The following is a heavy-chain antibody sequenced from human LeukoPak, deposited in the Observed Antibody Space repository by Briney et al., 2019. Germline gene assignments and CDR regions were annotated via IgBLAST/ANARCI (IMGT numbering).Heavy chain of an antibody. J-gene: IGHJ5*02. Sequence: SETLSLTCTVSGYSISSGYYWGWIRQPPGKGLEWIGSIYHSGSTYYNPSLKSRVTISVDTSKNQFSLKLSSVTAADTAVYYCARSAGATMVRGVIKYWFDPWGQGTLVTVSS. CDR2: IYHSGST. D-gene: IGHD3-10*01. CDR3: ARSAGATMVRGVIKYWFDP. CDR1: GYSISSGYY. V-gene: IGHV4-38-2*02.